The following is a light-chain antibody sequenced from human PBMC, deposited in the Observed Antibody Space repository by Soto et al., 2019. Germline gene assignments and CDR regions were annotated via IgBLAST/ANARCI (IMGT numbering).Light chain of an antibody. CDR3: SSYTSSRAYV. J-gene: IGLJ1*01. V-gene: IGLV2-14*01. Sequence: QSALTQPASLSGSPGQSITISCTGTSSDVGGYNYVSWYQQHPGKAPKLMIYDVSNRPSGVSNRFSGSKSGNTASLTISGLQAEDEADYYCSSYTSSRAYVFGTGTKVTVL. CDR2: DVS. CDR1: SSDVGGYNY.